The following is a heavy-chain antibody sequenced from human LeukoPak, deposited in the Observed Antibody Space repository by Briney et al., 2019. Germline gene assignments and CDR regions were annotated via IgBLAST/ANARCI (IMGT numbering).Heavy chain of an antibody. Sequence: PSETLSLTCTVSGGSISSYYWSWIRQPPGKGLEWIGYIYYSGSTNYNPSLKSRVTISVDTPKNQFSLKLGSVTAADTAVYYCASSKYSSSSPDYWGQGPLVTVSS. D-gene: IGHD6-6*01. J-gene: IGHJ4*02. V-gene: IGHV4-59*01. CDR2: IYYSGST. CDR1: GGSISSYY. CDR3: ASSKYSSSSPDY.